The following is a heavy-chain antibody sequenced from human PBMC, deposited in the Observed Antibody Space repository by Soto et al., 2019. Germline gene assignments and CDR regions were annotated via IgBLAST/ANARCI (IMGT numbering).Heavy chain of an antibody. J-gene: IGHJ4*02. CDR1: GFTFSSYA. CDR2: ISYDGSNK. CDR3: ARESAQGGFFDY. V-gene: IGHV3-30-3*01. D-gene: IGHD1-26*01. Sequence: GGSLRLSCAASGFTFSSYAMHWVRQAPGKGLEWVAVISYDGSNKYYADSVKGRFTISRDNSKNTLYLQMNSLRAEDTAVYYCARESAQGGFFDYWGQGTLVTVSS.